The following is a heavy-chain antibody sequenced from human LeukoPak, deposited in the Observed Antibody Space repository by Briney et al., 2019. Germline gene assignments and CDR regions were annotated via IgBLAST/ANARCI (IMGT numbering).Heavy chain of an antibody. D-gene: IGHD3-9*01. J-gene: IGHJ6*02. CDR2: IKQDGSEK. CDR3: ARDNGYDILTGYSLRYYYYGMDV. CDR1: GFTFSSYW. V-gene: IGHV3-7*01. Sequence: GSLRLSCXAXGFTFSSYWMSWVRQAPGKGLEWVANIKQDGSEKYYVDSVKGRFTISRDNAKNSLYLQMNSLRAEDTAVYYCARDNGYDILTGYSLRYYYYGMDVWGQGTTVTVSS.